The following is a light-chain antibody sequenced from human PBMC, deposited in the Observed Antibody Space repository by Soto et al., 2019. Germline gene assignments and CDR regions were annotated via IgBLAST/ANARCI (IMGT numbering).Light chain of an antibody. CDR1: QGTSSY. V-gene: IGKV1-8*01. CDR2: KAS. CDR3: QQYDSYSWA. Sequence: AIRMTQTPSSFSASTGDRVTITCRASQGTSSYLAWYQQKQGKXPKXXIYKASTLKSGVPSRFSGSGSGTELILTISSLQPDDFETYDCQQYDSYSWAFGQGTKVDIK. J-gene: IGKJ1*01.